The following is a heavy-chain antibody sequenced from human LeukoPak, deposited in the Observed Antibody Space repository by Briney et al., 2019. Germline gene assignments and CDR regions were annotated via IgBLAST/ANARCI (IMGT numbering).Heavy chain of an antibody. J-gene: IGHJ4*02. CDR2: IWYDGSDK. CDR3: AKDFGGKYGDQFDY. Sequence: PGGSLRPSCAASGFTFSSYGMHWVRQAPGKGLEWVAVIWYDGSDKYYADSVKGRFTISRDNSKNTLYLQMNSLRAEDTAVYYCAKDFGGKYGDQFDYWGQGTLVTVSS. D-gene: IGHD4-17*01. V-gene: IGHV3-33*06. CDR1: GFTFSSYG.